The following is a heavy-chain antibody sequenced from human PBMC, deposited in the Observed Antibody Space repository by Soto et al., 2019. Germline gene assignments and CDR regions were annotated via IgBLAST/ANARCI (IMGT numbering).Heavy chain of an antibody. J-gene: IGHJ6*03. D-gene: IGHD2-15*01. Sequence: GSLRLSGAASGFTFSSYAMSWVRQAPGKGLEWVSAISGSGGSTYYADSVKGRFTISRDNSKNTLYLQMNSLRAEDTAVYFCVKGGYCSGGSCRYYMEVWGKGTTVTVSS. V-gene: IGHV3-23*01. CDR2: ISGSGGST. CDR1: GFTFSSYA. CDR3: VKGGYCSGGSCRYYMEV.